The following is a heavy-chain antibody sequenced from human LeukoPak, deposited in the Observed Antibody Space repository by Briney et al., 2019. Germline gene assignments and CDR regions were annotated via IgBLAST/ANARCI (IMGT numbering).Heavy chain of an antibody. D-gene: IGHD3-10*01. CDR3: ASDPIYGSGSYLLFDY. CDR2: ISSSGSTI. Sequence: GGSLRLSCAASGFTFSDCYMSWIRQAPGKGLEWVSYISSSGSTIYYADSVKGRFTISRDNAKNSLYLQMNSLRAEDTAVYYCASDPIYGSGSYLLFDYWGQGTLVTVSS. CDR1: GFTFSDCY. V-gene: IGHV3-11*01. J-gene: IGHJ4*02.